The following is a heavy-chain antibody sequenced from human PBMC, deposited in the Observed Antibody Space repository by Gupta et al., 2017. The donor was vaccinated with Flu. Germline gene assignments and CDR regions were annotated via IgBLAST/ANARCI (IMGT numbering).Heavy chain of an antibody. CDR3: TRLGGFTVGYNWFDP. CDR1: NASLSGSY. Sequence: QVQLQQWGAGLLKPSETLSLTCAVYNASLSGSYWSWIRQPPGKGPEWIGEIDHSGGTNYNPSLKSRITMSVDTSKNQFSRNLYSVTAADTAIYYCTRLGGFTVGYNWFDPWGQGTLVTVSS. J-gene: IGHJ5*02. V-gene: IGHV4-34*01. D-gene: IGHD4-11*01. CDR2: IDHSGGT.